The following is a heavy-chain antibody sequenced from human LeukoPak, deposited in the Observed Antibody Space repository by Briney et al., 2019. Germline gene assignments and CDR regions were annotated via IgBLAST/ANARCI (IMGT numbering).Heavy chain of an antibody. CDR1: GFTFSRSN. CDR3: AREDDWNYEDY. CDR2: IKQDGSEK. J-gene: IGHJ4*02. Sequence: GGSLRLSCAASGFTFSRSNMNWVRQAPGKGLEWVANIKQDGSEKYYVNSVKGRFTISRDNAKNSLYLQMNSLRAEDTAIYYCAREDDWNYEDYWGQGTLVTVSS. V-gene: IGHV3-7*01. D-gene: IGHD1-7*01.